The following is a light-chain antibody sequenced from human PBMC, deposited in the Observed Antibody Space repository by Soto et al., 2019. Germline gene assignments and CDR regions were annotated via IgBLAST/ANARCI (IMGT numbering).Light chain of an antibody. CDR2: KAS. J-gene: IGKJ1*01. V-gene: IGKV1-5*03. Sequence: DIQMTQSPSTLSASVGDRVTITCRASQSISSWLAWHQQKPGKAPRLLIYKASNLESGVPSRFRGSGSGTEFTLTITSLQPDDSATYYCQQYNDNWTFGQGTKVDNK. CDR3: QQYNDNWT. CDR1: QSISSW.